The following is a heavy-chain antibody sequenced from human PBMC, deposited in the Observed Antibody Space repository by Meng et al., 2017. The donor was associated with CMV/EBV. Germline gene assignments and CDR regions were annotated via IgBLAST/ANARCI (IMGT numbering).Heavy chain of an antibody. J-gene: IGHJ4*02. CDR3: ARDGYSGSYGGDY. D-gene: IGHD1-26*01. CDR2: INPSGVRT. CDR1: GSTITSYY. V-gene: IGHV1-46*01. Sequence: RQGRGGVWVKQPGAPVKACAKACGSTITSYYLRWVGQARGQGIEWMRIINPSGVRTSYAQKFQGRVTMTRDTSTRTGYMELSSLRSEDTAVYYCARDGYSGSYGGDYWGQGALVTVSS.